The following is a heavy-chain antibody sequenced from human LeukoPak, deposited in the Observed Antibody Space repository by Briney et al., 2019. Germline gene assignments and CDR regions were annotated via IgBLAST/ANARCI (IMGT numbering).Heavy chain of an antibody. D-gene: IGHD2-2*01. CDR3: ARVCSSTSCYRDAFDI. J-gene: IGHJ3*02. V-gene: IGHV4-30-4*08. CDR1: GGSISSGDYY. CDR2: IYYSGST. Sequence: SETPSLTCTVSGGSISSGDYYWSWIRQPPGKGLEWIGYIYYSGSTYYNPSLKSRVTISVDTSKNQFSLKLSSVTAADTAVYYCARVCSSTSCYRDAFDIWGQGTMVTVSS.